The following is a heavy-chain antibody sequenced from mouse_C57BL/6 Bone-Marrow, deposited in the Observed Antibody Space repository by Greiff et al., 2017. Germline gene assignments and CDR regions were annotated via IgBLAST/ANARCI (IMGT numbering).Heavy chain of an antibody. J-gene: IGHJ3*01. Sequence: QVQLQQSGAELVRPGTSVKMSCKASGYTFTNYWIGWAKQRPGHGLEWIGDIYPGGGYTNYNETFKGKATLTADKSSSTAYMQFSSLTSEDSAIYYCARDYGNYGFAYWGQGTLVTVSA. V-gene: IGHV1-63*01. CDR2: IYPGGGYT. CDR1: GYTFTNYW. CDR3: ARDYGNYGFAY. D-gene: IGHD2-1*01.